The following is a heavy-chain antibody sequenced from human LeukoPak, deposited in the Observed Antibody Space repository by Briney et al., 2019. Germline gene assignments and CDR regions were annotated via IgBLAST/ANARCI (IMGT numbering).Heavy chain of an antibody. J-gene: IGHJ3*02. CDR1: GFTFSNAW. CDR2: IKSKTDGGTT. V-gene: IGHV3-15*01. Sequence: GGSLRLSCAASGFTFSNAWVSWVRQAPGKGLEWVGRIKSKTDGGTTDYAAPVKGRFTISRDDSKNTLYLQMNSLKTEDTAVYYCTTRYCSSTSCYGAFDIWGQGTMVTVSS. CDR3: TTRYCSSTSCYGAFDI. D-gene: IGHD2-2*01.